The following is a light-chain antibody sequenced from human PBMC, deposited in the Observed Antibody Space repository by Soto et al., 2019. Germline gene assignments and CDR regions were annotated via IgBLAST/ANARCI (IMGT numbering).Light chain of an antibody. Sequence: EIVLTQSPGTLSLSPGERATLSCRASQSVSSSYLAWYQQKPGQAPSLLIYGASSRATGIPDRFSGSGSGTDLTLTISRLEPEDFAVYYCQQYGSSRTFGQGTKVEIK. CDR3: QQYGSSRT. V-gene: IGKV3-20*01. CDR2: GAS. J-gene: IGKJ1*01. CDR1: QSVSSSY.